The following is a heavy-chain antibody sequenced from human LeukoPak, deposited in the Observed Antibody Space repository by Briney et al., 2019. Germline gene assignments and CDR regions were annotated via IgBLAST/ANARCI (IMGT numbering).Heavy chain of an antibody. CDR1: GFTFSSYW. CDR2: IKQDGSEK. D-gene: IGHD6-19*01. CDR3: ARDGVGAVAGIDY. Sequence: PGGSLRLSCAASGFTFSSYWMSWVRQAPGKGLEWVANIKQDGSEKYYVDSVKGRFTISRDNAKNSLYLQMNSLRAEDTAVYYCARDGVGAVAGIDYWGQGTLVTVSS. J-gene: IGHJ4*02. V-gene: IGHV3-7*01.